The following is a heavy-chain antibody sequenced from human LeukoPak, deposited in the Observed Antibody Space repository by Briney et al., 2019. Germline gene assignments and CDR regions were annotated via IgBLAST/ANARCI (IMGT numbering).Heavy chain of an antibody. V-gene: IGHV5-51*01. CDR3: ARTYGDKELDY. D-gene: IGHD4-17*01. CDR1: GYSFTSYW. CDR2: IHPHDSDM. Sequence: KPGESLKISCKGSGYSFTSYWIGWVRQMPGKGLEWMGIIHPHDSDMRYSPAFQGQVTISADKSINTAYLQWSSLKASDTAMYYCARTYGDKELDYWGQGTLVTVSS. J-gene: IGHJ4*02.